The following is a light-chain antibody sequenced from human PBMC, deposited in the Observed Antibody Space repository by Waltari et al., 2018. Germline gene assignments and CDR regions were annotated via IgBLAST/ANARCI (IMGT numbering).Light chain of an antibody. V-gene: IGKV1-39*01. J-gene: IGKJ1*01. CDR1: QRISSY. CDR3: QQTYSAPRR. CDR2: GAS. Sequence: DILMTQSPSSLSASVGDRVTITCRASQRISSYLKWYQQKPGKAPNLLIYGASSLQSGVPSRFSGSGSGTDFTLTISSLQPEDFATYYCQQTYSAPRRFGQGTKVEIK.